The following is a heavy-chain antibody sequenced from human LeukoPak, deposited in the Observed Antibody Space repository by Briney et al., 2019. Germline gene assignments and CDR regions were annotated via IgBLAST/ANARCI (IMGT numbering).Heavy chain of an antibody. D-gene: IGHD4-23*01. Sequence: GGSLRLSCAASGFTFSTYAMYWVRQAPGKGLEWVAVISYDGSNKYYADSVKGRFIISRDNSKNTLYLQMNSLKTEDTAVYYCARGRGVSPDWYFDLWGRGTLITVYS. CDR1: GFTFSTYA. CDR3: ARGRGVSPDWYFDL. J-gene: IGHJ2*01. V-gene: IGHV3-30-3*01. CDR2: ISYDGSNK.